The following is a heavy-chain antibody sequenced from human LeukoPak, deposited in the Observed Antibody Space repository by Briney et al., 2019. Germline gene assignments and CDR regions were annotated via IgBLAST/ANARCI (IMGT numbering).Heavy chain of an antibody. V-gene: IGHV4-59*08. CDR3: TRRNYALDAFNI. D-gene: IGHD1-7*01. Sequence: SETLPLTCTVSGGSITGLYWNWIRQPPGMELEWIGYIYHSGSTNYSPSLKSRFTISVDTSKNQFSLRLSSVTAADTAIYYCTRRNYALDAFNIWGQGTMVTVSS. CDR2: IYHSGST. CDR1: GGSITGLY. J-gene: IGHJ3*02.